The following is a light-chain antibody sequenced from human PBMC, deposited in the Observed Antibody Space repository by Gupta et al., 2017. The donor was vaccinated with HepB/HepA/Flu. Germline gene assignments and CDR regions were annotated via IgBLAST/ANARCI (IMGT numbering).Light chain of an antibody. J-gene: IGKJ2*01. CDR3: QQANSFPYT. V-gene: IGKV1-12*01. CDR2: AAS. CDR1: QGMSSW. Sequence: DIQMSQSPSSVSASVGDRVTITCRASQGMSSWLAWYQQKPGKAHKLLIYAASSLQSGVPSRFSGSGSGTDFTLTISRLQPEDFATYYCQQANSFPYTFGQGTKLEIK.